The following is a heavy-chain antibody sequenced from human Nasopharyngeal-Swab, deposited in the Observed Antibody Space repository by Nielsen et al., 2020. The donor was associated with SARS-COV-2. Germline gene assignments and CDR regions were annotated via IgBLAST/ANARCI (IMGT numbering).Heavy chain of an antibody. CDR3: AKDVHADYGGIDY. Sequence: GESLKISCAASGFTFSNSGTDWVRQAPGKGLEWVAVISYDGSNEYYGDSVKGRFTISRDNSKNTLYLQMNSLRVDDTAVYYCAKDVHADYGGIDYWGQGILVTVSS. J-gene: IGHJ4*02. CDR2: ISYDGSNE. D-gene: IGHD4/OR15-4a*01. V-gene: IGHV3-30*18. CDR1: GFTFSNSG.